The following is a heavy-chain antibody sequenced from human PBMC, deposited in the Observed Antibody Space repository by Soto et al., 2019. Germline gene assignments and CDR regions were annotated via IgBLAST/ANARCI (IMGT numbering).Heavy chain of an antibody. J-gene: IGHJ6*03. Sequence: PSETLSLTCAVYGGSFSGYYWSWIRQPPGKGLEWIGEINHSGSTNYNPSLKSRVTISVDTSKNQFSLKLSSVTAADTAVYYCARGSDSTVTTHYYYYYMDVWGKGTTVTVSS. D-gene: IGHD4-17*01. CDR3: ARGSDSTVTTHYYYYYMDV. CDR1: GGSFSGYY. CDR2: INHSGST. V-gene: IGHV4-34*01.